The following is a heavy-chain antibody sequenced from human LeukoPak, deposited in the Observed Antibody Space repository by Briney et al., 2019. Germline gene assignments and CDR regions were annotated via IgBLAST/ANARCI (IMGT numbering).Heavy chain of an antibody. J-gene: IGHJ4*02. CDR3: ARVWYYGSGSYYVVDY. CDR1: GGSFSGYY. D-gene: IGHD3-10*01. CDR2: INHSGST. V-gene: IGHV4-34*01. Sequence: SETLSLTCAVYGGSFSGYYWSWIRQPPGKGLEWIGEINHSGSTNYNPSLKSRVTISVDTSKNQFSLKLSSVTAADTAVYYCARVWYYGSGSYYVVDYWGQGTLVTVSS.